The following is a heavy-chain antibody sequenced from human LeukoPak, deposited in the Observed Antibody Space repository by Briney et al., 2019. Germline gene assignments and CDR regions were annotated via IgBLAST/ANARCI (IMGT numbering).Heavy chain of an antibody. D-gene: IGHD2-21*02. V-gene: IGHV1-2*02. J-gene: IGHJ5*02. Sequence: ASVKVSCKASGYTFTSYGISWVRQAPGQGLEWMGWVSPNSGGTKYAQKFQGRVTMTRDTSISTAYMELTSLRSDDTAVYYCARDPGVTNWFDPWGQGTLVTVSS. CDR2: VSPNSGGT. CDR3: ARDPGVTNWFDP. CDR1: GYTFTSYG.